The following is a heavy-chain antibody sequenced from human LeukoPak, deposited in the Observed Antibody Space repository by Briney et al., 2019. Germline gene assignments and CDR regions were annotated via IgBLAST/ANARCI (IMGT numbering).Heavy chain of an antibody. CDR1: GGTFSSYA. CDR2: IIPIFGTA. J-gene: IGHJ4*02. CDR3: ARERTTYYYDSSGYPGEG. D-gene: IGHD3-22*01. Sequence: SVKVSCKASGGTFSSYAISWVRQAPGQGLEWMGRIIPIFGTANYAQKFQGRVTITTDESTSTAYMGLSSLRSEDTAVYYCARERTTYYYDSSGYPGEGWGQGTLVTVSS. V-gene: IGHV1-69*05.